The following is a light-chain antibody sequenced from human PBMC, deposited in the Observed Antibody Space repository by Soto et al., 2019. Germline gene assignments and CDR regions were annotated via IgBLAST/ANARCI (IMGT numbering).Light chain of an antibody. CDR3: QQYKNWPWT. Sequence: IQITQSPSSLSASVGDRVTITCRASQSISSYLNWYQQKPGKAPKLLIYAASSLQSGVPSRFSGSGSGTEFTLTISSLQSEDCAVYYCQQYKNWPWTFGQGTKVDI. CDR2: AAS. J-gene: IGKJ1*01. CDR1: QSISSY. V-gene: IGKV1-39*01.